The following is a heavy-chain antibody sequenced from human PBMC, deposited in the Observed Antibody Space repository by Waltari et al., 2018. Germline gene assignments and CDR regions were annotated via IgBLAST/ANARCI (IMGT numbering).Heavy chain of an antibody. D-gene: IGHD2-15*01. CDR2: LSHDGDTT. CDR1: GFTFSNYV. J-gene: IGHJ4*02. V-gene: IGHV3-23*01. CDR3: APLGYCSDGTCYSTDY. Sequence: EVQLSESGGGLVQPGGSLRLSCAASGFTFSNYVMSWVRQAPGKWLEWVSSLSHDGDTTYYADSVKGRFSTFRDNSRNTLYLQMNSLRAEDTAVYYCAPLGYCSDGTCYSTDYWGQGTLVTVSS.